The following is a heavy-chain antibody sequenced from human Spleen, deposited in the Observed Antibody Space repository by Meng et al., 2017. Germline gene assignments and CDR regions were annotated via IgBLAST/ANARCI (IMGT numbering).Heavy chain of an antibody. Sequence: SETLSLTCTVSGYSISSGYYWGWIRQPPGKGLEWIGSIYHSGSTYYNPSLKSRVTISVDTSKNQYSLKLSPVPAADTAVYYCATNIVVVVAARYLMGYYWGQGTLVTVSS. J-gene: IGHJ4*02. CDR3: ATNIVVVVAARYLMGYY. V-gene: IGHV4-38-2*02. CDR1: GYSISSGYY. CDR2: IYHSGST. D-gene: IGHD2-15*01.